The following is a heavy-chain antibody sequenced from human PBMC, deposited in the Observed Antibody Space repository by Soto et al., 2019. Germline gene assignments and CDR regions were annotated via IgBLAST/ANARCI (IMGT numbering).Heavy chain of an antibody. CDR3: ARGITVPTPFDY. Sequence: ASVKVSCKASGYIFTDYYMHWVRQAPGQELGWMGRINPNNGGTNYAQKFQGRVTITRDTSTSTAYTELSSLRSEDTAVYYCARGITVPTPFDYWGQGTLVTVSS. V-gene: IGHV1-2*06. CDR2: INPNNGGT. CDR1: GYIFTDYY. J-gene: IGHJ4*02. D-gene: IGHD1-20*01.